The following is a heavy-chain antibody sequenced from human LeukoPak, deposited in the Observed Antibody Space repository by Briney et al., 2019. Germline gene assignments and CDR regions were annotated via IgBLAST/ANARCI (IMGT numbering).Heavy chain of an antibody. CDR2: ISGSGLST. CDR1: GFTFSTYA. CDR3: AKDVGQWGSLQLFDY. V-gene: IGHV3-23*01. J-gene: IGHJ4*02. D-gene: IGHD1-26*01. Sequence: GGSLRLSCAASGFTFSTYAMSWVRQAPGKGLEWVSGISGSGLSTSYADSVKGRFTISRDNSKNTLYLQMNSLRAEDTAGYYCAKDVGQWGSLQLFDYWGQGTLVTVSS.